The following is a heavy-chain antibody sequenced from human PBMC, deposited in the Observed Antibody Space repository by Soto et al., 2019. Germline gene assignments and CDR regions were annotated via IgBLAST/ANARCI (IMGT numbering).Heavy chain of an antibody. CDR2: IFPADSDT. V-gene: IGHV5-51*01. Sequence: GESLKISCKASGYYFTSHWIGWSRQMPGKGLEWMGVIFPADSDTRYSPSFQRQVTISADKSISTAYLQWNSLKASDTAMYYCARRLNWNCDYWGQGTLVTVSS. D-gene: IGHD1-7*01. CDR1: GYYFTSHW. CDR3: ARRLNWNCDY. J-gene: IGHJ4*02.